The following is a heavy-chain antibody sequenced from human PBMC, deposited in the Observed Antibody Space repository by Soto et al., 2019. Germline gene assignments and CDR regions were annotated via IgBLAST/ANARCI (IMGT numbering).Heavy chain of an antibody. CDR2: ISGYNGEV. CDR3: ARDPRAFLATPTLAFDM. Sequence: QGQLEQSGAEVQKPGASVKVSCKASGYSFATYGITWERQAPGQGLEWMGWISGYNGEVKYAEKFQGRVSMTKDTSTRTAYMEGRSLRSDDAAVYYGARDPRAFLATPTLAFDMWGQGTMVTVSS. J-gene: IGHJ3*02. V-gene: IGHV1-18*04. CDR1: GYSFATYG.